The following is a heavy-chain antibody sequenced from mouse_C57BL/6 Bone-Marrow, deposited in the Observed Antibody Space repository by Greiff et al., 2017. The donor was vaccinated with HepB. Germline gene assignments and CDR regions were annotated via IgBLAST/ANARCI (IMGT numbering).Heavy chain of an antibody. CDR3: AREGYYGNYVGYAMDY. D-gene: IGHD2-1*01. CDR2: IYPGSGST. CDR1: GYTFTSYW. V-gene: IGHV1-55*01. Sequence: QVQLQQPGAELVKPGASVKMSCKASGYTFTSYWITWVKQRPGQGLEWIGDIYPGSGSTNYNEKFKSKATLTVDTSSSTAYMQLSSLTSEDSAVYYCAREGYYGNYVGYAMDYWGQGTSVTVSS. J-gene: IGHJ4*01.